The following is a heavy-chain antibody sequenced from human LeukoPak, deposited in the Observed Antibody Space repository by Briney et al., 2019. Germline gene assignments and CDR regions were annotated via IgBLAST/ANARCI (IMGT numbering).Heavy chain of an antibody. Sequence: ASVKVSCKASGYTFTGYYMHWLRQAPGQGLEWMGWINPSGGSTSYAQKFQGRVTMTRDTSTSTVYMELSSLRSEDTAVYYCAKDYDILTGVRYGMDVWGQGTTVTVSS. J-gene: IGHJ6*02. CDR3: AKDYDILTGVRYGMDV. V-gene: IGHV1-46*01. CDR2: INPSGGST. CDR1: GYTFTGYY. D-gene: IGHD3-9*01.